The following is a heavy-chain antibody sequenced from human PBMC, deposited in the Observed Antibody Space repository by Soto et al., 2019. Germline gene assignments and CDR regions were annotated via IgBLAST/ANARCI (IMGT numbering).Heavy chain of an antibody. D-gene: IGHD6-13*01. CDR1: DGSISRSSYY. J-gene: IGHJ4*02. CDR3: ARLYSSSWYVDY. CDR2: IYYSGST. V-gene: IGHV4-61*05. Sequence: SETLXLTCTVSDGSISRSSYYWGWVRQHPGKGLEWIGYIYYSGSTNYNPSLKSRVTISVDTSKNQFSLKLSSVTAADTAVYYCARLYSSSWYVDYWGQGTLVTVSS.